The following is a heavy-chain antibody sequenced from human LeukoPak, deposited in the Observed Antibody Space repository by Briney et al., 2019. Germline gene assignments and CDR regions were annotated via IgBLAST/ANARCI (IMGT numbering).Heavy chain of an antibody. V-gene: IGHV4-30-2*05. CDR1: GGSISSGGYS. CDR3: ARAVYDXSGYPIXX. CDR2: IYYSGST. D-gene: IGHD3-22*01. Sequence: PSETLSLTCAVSGGSISSGGYSWSWIRQPPGKGLEWIGYIYYSGSTYYNPSLKSRVTISVDTSKNQFSLKLSSVTAADTAVYYCARAVYDXSGYPIXXWXXGTXVTVSS. J-gene: IGHJ1*01.